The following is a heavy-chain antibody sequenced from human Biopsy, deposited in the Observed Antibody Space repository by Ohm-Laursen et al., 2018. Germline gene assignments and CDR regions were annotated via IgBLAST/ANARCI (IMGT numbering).Heavy chain of an antibody. D-gene: IGHD1-20*01. CDR1: GYTLTDLS. CDR3: AGDINNWNVNY. V-gene: IGHV1-24*01. CDR2: FAPENGKT. J-gene: IGHJ4*02. Sequence: GASVKVSCKVSGYTLTDLSMHWVRRAPGKGLEWMGGFAPENGKTIYAQKFQGRVTMTEDTSTDTAYMELSNLRSEDTAVYYCAGDINNWNVNYWGQGTLVIVSS.